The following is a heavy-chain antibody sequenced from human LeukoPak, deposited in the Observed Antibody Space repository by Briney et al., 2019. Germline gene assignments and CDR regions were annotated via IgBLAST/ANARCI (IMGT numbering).Heavy chain of an antibody. CDR3: ARWRSGDSSGYSNWFDP. V-gene: IGHV3-23*01. J-gene: IGHJ5*02. D-gene: IGHD3-22*01. CDR1: GFPFSSYA. Sequence: GGSLRLSCAVSGFPFSSYAMSWVRQAPGKGLEWVSLITGSGGSTYYADSVKGRFTISRDNSKNTLYLQMNSLRAEDTAVYYCARWRSGDSSGYSNWFDPWGQGTLVTVSS. CDR2: ITGSGGST.